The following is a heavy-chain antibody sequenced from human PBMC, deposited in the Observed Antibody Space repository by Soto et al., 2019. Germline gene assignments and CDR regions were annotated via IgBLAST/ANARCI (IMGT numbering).Heavy chain of an antibody. V-gene: IGHV6-1*01. Sequence: SQTLSLPCATTGDSVSSNSAGWSWVRQSPSRGLEWLGRTYYRSKWYYEYAVSVRGRITINPDTSKNQYSLQLNSVTPEDTAVYFCARGEQYSGRIFDYWGQGTLVTVSS. CDR1: GDSVSSNSAG. CDR2: TYYRSKWYY. D-gene: IGHD1-26*01. J-gene: IGHJ4*01. CDR3: ARGEQYSGRIFDY.